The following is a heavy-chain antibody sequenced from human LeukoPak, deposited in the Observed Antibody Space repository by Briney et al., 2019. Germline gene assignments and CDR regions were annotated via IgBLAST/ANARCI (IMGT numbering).Heavy chain of an antibody. CDR2: IYHSGST. CDR1: GGSISSGGYY. J-gene: IGHJ4*02. CDR3: ARRYGSGDYFDY. Sequence: SETLSLTCTVSGGSISSGGYYWSWIRQPPGKGLEWIGYIYHSGSTYYNPSLKSRVTISVDTSKNQFSLKLSSVTAADTAVYYCARRYGSGDYFDYWGQGTLVTVSS. D-gene: IGHD3-10*01. V-gene: IGHV4-30-2*02.